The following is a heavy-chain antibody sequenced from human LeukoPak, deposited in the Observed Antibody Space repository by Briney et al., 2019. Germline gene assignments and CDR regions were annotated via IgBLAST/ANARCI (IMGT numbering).Heavy chain of an antibody. V-gene: IGHV3-30*04. CDR1: GFTFSSYA. CDR2: ISYDGSNK. Sequence: PGGSLRLSCAASGFTFSSYAMHWVRQAPGKGLEWVAVISYDGSNKYYADSVKGRFTISRDNSKNTLYLQMNSLRAEDTAVYYCAREEGIVVVPAAMDYWGQGTLVTVSS. J-gene: IGHJ4*02. D-gene: IGHD2-2*01. CDR3: AREEGIVVVPAAMDY.